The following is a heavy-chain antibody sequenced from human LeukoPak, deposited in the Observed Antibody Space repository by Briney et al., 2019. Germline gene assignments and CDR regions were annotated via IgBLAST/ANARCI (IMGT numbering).Heavy chain of an antibody. CDR1: GFTFSSYE. J-gene: IGHJ4*02. CDR2: ISNSGSTI. Sequence: GGSLRLSCAASGFTFSSYEMNWVRQAPGKGLEWVSYISNSGSTIYYADSVKGRFTISRDNAKNSLYLQMNSLRAEDTAVYYCARGRDGYNYFDYWGQGTLVTVSS. CDR3: ARGRDGYNYFDY. D-gene: IGHD5-24*01. V-gene: IGHV3-48*03.